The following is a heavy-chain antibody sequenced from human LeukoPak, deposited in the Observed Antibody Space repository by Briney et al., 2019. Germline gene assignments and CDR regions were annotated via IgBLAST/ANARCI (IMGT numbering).Heavy chain of an antibody. Sequence: GGSLRLSCAASGFTFSSYAMSWVRQAPGKGLEWVSAISGSGGSTYYADSVKGRFTISRDSSKNTLYLQMNSLRAEDTAVYYCAKVGIAAAGSSVYFDYWGQGTLVTVSS. V-gene: IGHV3-23*01. J-gene: IGHJ4*02. CDR3: AKVGIAAAGSSVYFDY. CDR1: GFTFSSYA. CDR2: ISGSGGST. D-gene: IGHD6-13*01.